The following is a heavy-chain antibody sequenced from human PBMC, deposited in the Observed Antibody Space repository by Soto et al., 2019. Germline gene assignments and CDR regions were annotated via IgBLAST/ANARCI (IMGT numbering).Heavy chain of an antibody. D-gene: IGHD6-19*01. J-gene: IGHJ4*02. CDR3: AKSRSGWYWGYFDY. V-gene: IGHV3-23*01. CDR2: ISGSGGST. CDR1: GFTFSSFA. Sequence: GGSLRLSCAASGFTFSSFAMSWVRQAPGKGLEWVSAISGSGGSTYYADSVKGRFTISRDNSKNTLYLQMNSLRAEDTAVYYCAKSRSGWYWGYFDYWGQGTLVTVSS.